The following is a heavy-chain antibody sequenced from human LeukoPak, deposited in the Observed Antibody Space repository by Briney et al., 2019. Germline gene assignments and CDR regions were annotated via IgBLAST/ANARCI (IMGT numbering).Heavy chain of an antibody. V-gene: IGHV3-74*01. Sequence: GGSLRLSCVASGFTFSNYWMHWVRQAPGKGLVWVSHIKTDGSIIDYADPVKGRFTISRDNAKNTVYLQMHSLRAEDTAFYYCARDAIRGFNYWGQGILVSVSS. CDR2: IKTDGSII. CDR1: GFTFSNYW. CDR3: ARDAIRGFNY. J-gene: IGHJ4*02.